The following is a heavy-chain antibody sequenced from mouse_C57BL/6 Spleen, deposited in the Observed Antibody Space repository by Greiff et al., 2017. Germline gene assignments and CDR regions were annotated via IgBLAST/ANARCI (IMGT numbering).Heavy chain of an antibody. D-gene: IGHD1-1*01. CDR3: ARDTTTVVPHWCFDV. Sequence: EVKLVESGGGLVKPGGSLKLSCAASGFTFSSYAMSWVRQTPEKRLEWVATISDGGSYTYYPDNVKGRFTIARDNAKNNLYLQMSHLKSEDTAMYYSARDTTTVVPHWCFDVWGTGTTVTVSS. CDR1: GFTFSSYA. CDR2: ISDGGSYT. V-gene: IGHV5-4*01. J-gene: IGHJ1*03.